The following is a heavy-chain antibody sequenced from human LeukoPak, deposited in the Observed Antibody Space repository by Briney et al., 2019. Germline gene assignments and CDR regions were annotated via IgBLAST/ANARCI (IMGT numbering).Heavy chain of an antibody. CDR3: AKEDSPLGYYYDSSGYAFDI. CDR1: GFTFDDYG. CDR2: INWNGGST. Sequence: GGSLRLSCAASGFTFDDYGMTWVRQAPGKGLEWVSGINWNGGSTGYADSVKGRFTISRDNSKNTLYLQMNSLRAEDTAVYYCAKEDSPLGYYYDSSGYAFDIWGQGTMVTVSS. J-gene: IGHJ3*02. V-gene: IGHV3-20*04. D-gene: IGHD3-22*01.